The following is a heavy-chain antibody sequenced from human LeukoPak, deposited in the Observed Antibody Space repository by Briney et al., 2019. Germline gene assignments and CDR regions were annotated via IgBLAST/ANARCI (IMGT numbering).Heavy chain of an antibody. CDR3: ASAEVTDYYYGMDV. CDR2: ISGSGGST. J-gene: IGHJ6*02. D-gene: IGHD5-18*01. Sequence: GGSLRLSCAASGFTFSSYAMSWVRQAPGKGLEWVSVISGSGGSTYYADSVKGRFTISRDNSKNTLYLQMNSLRAEDTAVYYCASAEVTDYYYGMDVWGQGTTVTVSS. CDR1: GFTFSSYA. V-gene: IGHV3-23*01.